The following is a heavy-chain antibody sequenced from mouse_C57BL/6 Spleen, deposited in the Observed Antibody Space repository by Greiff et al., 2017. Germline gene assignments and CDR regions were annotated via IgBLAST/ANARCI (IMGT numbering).Heavy chain of an antibody. CDR1: GYTFTSYW. D-gene: IGHD2-1*01. J-gene: IGHJ4*01. Sequence: QVHVKQSGAELAKPGASVKLSCKASGYTFTSYWMHWVKQRPGQGLEWIGYINPSSGYTKYNQKFKDKATLTADKSSSTAYMQLSSLTYEDSAVYYCARGGIGNYGAMDYWGQGTSVTVSS. V-gene: IGHV1-7*01. CDR3: ARGGIGNYGAMDY. CDR2: INPSSGYT.